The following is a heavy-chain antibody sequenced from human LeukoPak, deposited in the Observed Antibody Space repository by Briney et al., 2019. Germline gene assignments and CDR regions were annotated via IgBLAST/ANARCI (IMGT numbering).Heavy chain of an antibody. CDR3: AKDGWQQLIMGRFDY. CDR2: ISGSGGST. D-gene: IGHD6-13*01. CDR1: GFTFSSYA. J-gene: IGHJ4*02. V-gene: IGHV3-23*01. Sequence: GGSLRLSCAASGFTFSSYAMSWVRQAPGKGLEWVSAISGSGGSTYYADSVKGRFTISRDNSKNTLYPQMNSLRAEDTAVYYCAKDGWQQLIMGRFDYWGQGTLVTVSS.